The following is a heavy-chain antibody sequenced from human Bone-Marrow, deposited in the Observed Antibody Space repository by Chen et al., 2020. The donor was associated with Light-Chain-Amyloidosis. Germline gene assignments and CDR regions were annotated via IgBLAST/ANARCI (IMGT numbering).Heavy chain of an antibody. Sequence: QVQLVESGGGVVQPGRSLRLSCAASGFTFSNYGMPWVRQTPGKGLEWVAVLSYDGNSKYYADSVKGRFTISRDSSKNTLYLQMNSLRAEDTAVYYCARVSFERGGPARPPGDSWRQGTLVTVSS. D-gene: IGHD6-6*01. CDR2: LSYDGNSK. J-gene: IGHJ4*02. CDR3: ARVSFERGGPARPPGDS. V-gene: IGHV3-30-3*01. CDR1: GFTFSNYG.